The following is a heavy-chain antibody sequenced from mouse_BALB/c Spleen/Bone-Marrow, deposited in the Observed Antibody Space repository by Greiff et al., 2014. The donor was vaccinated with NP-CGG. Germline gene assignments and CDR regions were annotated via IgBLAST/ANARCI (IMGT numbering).Heavy chain of an antibody. CDR1: GYAFTNYL. D-gene: IGHD3-1*01. Sequence: QVQLQQSGAELVRPGPSVKVSCKASGYAFTNYLIEWVQRRPGQGLEWLGVINPGSGGTNYNENFKGKATLTADKSSSTAYMQLSRLTSEDSAVYFCARHLGPADAMDYRGQGTSVTVSS. CDR2: INPGSGGT. V-gene: IGHV1-54*01. J-gene: IGHJ4*01. CDR3: ARHLGPADAMDY.